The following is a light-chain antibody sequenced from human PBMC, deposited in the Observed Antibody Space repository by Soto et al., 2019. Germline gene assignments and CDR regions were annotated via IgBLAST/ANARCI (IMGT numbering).Light chain of an antibody. CDR1: SSDVGGYNY. CDR3: SSYAGSNIYV. J-gene: IGLJ1*01. Sequence: QSALTQPPSASGSPGRSVTISCTGSSSDVGGYNYISWYQQHPGKAPKLMIYEVTKRPSGVPDRFSGSKSVNTASLTVSGLQAEDEADYYCSSYAGSNIYVFGTGTKLTVL. CDR2: EVT. V-gene: IGLV2-8*01.